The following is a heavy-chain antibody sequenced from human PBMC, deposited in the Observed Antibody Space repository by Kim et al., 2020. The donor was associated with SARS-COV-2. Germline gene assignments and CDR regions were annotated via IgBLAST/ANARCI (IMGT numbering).Heavy chain of an antibody. J-gene: IGHJ4*02. V-gene: IGHV4-59*08. Sequence: DFSGSTNYNPSPKSRVTISVDTSKNQFSLKLSSVTAADTAVYYCGRGFDYWGQGTLVTVSS. CDR3: GRGFDY. CDR2: DFSGST. D-gene: IGHD2-15*01.